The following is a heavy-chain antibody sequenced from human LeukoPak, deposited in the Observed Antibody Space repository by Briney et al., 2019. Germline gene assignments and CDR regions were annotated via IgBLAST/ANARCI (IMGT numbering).Heavy chain of an antibody. D-gene: IGHD3-9*01. J-gene: IGHJ5*02. CDR1: GGSISSSSYY. CDR3: ARTYYDILTGSTLNWFDP. V-gene: IGHV4-39*01. Sequence: PSETLSLTCTDSGGSISSSSYYWGWIRQPPGKGLEWIGSIYYSGSTYYNPSLKSRVTISVDTSKNQFSLKLSSVTAADTAVYYCARTYYDILTGSTLNWFDPWGQGTLVTVSS. CDR2: IYYSGST.